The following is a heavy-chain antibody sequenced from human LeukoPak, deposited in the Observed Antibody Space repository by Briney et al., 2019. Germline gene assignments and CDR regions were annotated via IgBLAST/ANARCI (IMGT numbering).Heavy chain of an antibody. CDR1: GFTFSSYS. CDR3: AKDPQPYYYDSSSFWEY. V-gene: IGHV3-23*01. J-gene: IGHJ4*02. CDR2: ISGSGGST. D-gene: IGHD3-22*01. Sequence: GGSLRLSCAASGFTFSSYSMNWVRQAPGKGLEWVSAISGSGGSTYYADSVKGRFTISRDNSKNTLYLQMNSLRAEDTAVYYCAKDPQPYYYDSSSFWEYWGQGTLVTVSS.